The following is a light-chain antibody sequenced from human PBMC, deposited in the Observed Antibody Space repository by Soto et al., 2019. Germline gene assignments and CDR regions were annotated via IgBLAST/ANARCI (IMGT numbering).Light chain of an antibody. V-gene: IGLV1-51*01. CDR2: DNN. Sequence: QSVLTQPPSVSAAPGQKVTISCSGASSNIGNNYVSWYQQLPGMAPKLLIYDNNKRPSRIPDRFSGSKSGTSATLAITGLQTGDEADYYCGSWDNTLTGGIFGGGTKLTVL. CDR1: SSNIGNNY. J-gene: IGLJ2*01. CDR3: GSWDNTLTGGI.